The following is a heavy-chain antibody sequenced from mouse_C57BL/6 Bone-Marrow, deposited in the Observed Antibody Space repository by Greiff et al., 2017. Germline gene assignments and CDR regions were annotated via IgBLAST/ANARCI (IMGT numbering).Heavy chain of an antibody. Sequence: EVQLQQSGPELVKPGASVKISCKASGYTFTDYYMNWVQQSHGKSLEWIGDINPNNGGTSYNQKFKGKATLTVDKSSSTAYMELRSLTSEDSAVYSCSRSSYYYGSSSPFDYWGQGTTLTVSS. J-gene: IGHJ2*01. CDR1: GYTFTDYY. CDR3: SRSSYYYGSSSPFDY. D-gene: IGHD1-1*01. CDR2: INPNNGGT. V-gene: IGHV1-26*01.